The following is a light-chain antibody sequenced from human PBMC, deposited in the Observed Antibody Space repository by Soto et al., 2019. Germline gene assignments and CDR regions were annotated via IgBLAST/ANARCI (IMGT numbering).Light chain of an antibody. CDR3: QKSSSIPYT. V-gene: IGKV1-39*01. CDR1: QTISTY. CDR2: AAS. J-gene: IGKJ2*01. Sequence: DIQMTQSPSSLSASVGDRVTITCRASQTISTYLNWYQQNPGKAPKLLIYAASNLQNGVTSRFSGSGSGTDFTLTISSLQPEDCATYYCQKSSSIPYTFGQGTKLEIK.